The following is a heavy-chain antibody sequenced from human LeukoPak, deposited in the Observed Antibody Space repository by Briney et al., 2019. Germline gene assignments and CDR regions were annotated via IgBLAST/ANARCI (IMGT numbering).Heavy chain of an antibody. V-gene: IGHV4-34*01. J-gene: IGHJ5*02. Sequence: SETLSLTCAVYGGSFSGYYWSGIRQPPGKGLEWIGEINHSGSTNYNPSLKSRVTISVDTSKNQFSLKLSSVTAADTAVYYCARSRRHYITMIVVANNWFDPWGQGTLVTVSS. D-gene: IGHD3-22*01. CDR2: INHSGST. CDR1: GGSFSGYY. CDR3: ARSRRHYITMIVVANNWFDP.